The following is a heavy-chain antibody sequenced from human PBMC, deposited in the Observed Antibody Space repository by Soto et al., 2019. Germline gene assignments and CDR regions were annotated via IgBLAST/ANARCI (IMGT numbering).Heavy chain of an antibody. CDR2: INPSGGGT. D-gene: IGHD3-10*01. CDR3: ARAPQYGSAGYYYNF. J-gene: IGHJ4*01. CDR1: GYTFSNYY. Sequence: QVHLVQSGAEVKRPGVSVKVSCKASGYTFSNYYMHWVRQVPGHGLEWMGIINPSGGGTTYAQRFRGRLTVTRDTSTSTVYMELSRLRSDDTAIYFCARAPQYGSAGYYYNFWGHRTLVTVSS. V-gene: IGHV1-46*01.